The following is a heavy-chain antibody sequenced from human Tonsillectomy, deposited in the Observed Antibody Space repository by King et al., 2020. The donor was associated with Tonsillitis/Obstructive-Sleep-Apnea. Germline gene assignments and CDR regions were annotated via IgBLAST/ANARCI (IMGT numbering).Heavy chain of an antibody. J-gene: IGHJ6*03. CDR2: ISYDGGNK. CDR1: GFTFSNYA. CDR3: ARGHIASYDYSDYIMDV. D-gene: IGHD6-13*01. V-gene: IGHV3-30*04. Sequence: VQLVESGGGVVQPGRSLRLSCAASGFTFSNYAMHWVRQAPGKGLEWVAVISYDGGNKYFADSVKGRFTISRDNSKNTLYLQRNSLRVEDTAVYYCARGHIASYDYSDYIMDVWGQGTTVTVSS.